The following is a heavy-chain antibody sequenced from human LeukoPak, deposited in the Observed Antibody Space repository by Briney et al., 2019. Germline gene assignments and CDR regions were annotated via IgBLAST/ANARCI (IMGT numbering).Heavy chain of an antibody. D-gene: IGHD6-19*01. V-gene: IGHV3-9*01. J-gene: IGHJ3*02. CDR2: ISWNSGSI. Sequence: GGSLRLSCAASGFTFDDYAMHWVRQAPGKGLEWVSGISWNSGSIGYADSVKGRFTISRDNAKNSLYLQMNSLRAEDTALYYCAKDKWLALDAFDIWGQGTMVTVSS. CDR3: AKDKWLALDAFDI. CDR1: GFTFDDYA.